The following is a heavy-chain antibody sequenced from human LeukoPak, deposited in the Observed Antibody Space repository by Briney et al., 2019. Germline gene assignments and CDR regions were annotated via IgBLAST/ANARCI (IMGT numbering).Heavy chain of an antibody. J-gene: IGHJ6*02. Sequence: GGSLRLSCAASGFSVRSNYMTWVRQAPGKGLEWVSVIYSGGSTYYADSVKGRFTISRDNSKNTLYLQMNSLRAEDTAVYYCALVGATTDYYYGMDVWGQGTTVTVSS. D-gene: IGHD1-26*01. CDR1: GFSVRSNY. CDR2: IYSGGST. V-gene: IGHV3-53*05. CDR3: ALVGATTDYYYGMDV.